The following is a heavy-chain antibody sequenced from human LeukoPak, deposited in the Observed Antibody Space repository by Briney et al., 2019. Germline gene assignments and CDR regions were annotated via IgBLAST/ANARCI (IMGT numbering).Heavy chain of an antibody. J-gene: IGHJ6*02. CDR1: GGTFSSYA. CDR2: IIPIFGTA. Sequence: SVKVSCKASGGTFSSYAISWVRQAPGQGLEWMGGIIPIFGTANYAQKFQGRVTITADESTSTAYMELSSLRSEDAAVYYCARDKWPDTAMVLYYYYGMDVWGQGTTVTVSS. CDR3: ARDKWPDTAMVLYYYYGMDV. V-gene: IGHV1-69*01. D-gene: IGHD5-18*01.